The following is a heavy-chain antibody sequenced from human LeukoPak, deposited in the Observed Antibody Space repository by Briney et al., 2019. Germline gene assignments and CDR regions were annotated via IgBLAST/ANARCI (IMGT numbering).Heavy chain of an antibody. CDR3: ARDLVGATVEPDY. CDR2: ISSSGSTI. J-gene: IGHJ4*02. CDR1: GFTFSNFA. Sequence: GGSLRLSCTASGFTFSNFAMSWIRQAPGKGLEWVSYISSSGSTIYYADSVKGRFTISRDNAKNSLYLQMNSLRAEDTAVYYCARDLVGATVEPDYWGQGTLVTVSS. V-gene: IGHV3-11*01. D-gene: IGHD1-26*01.